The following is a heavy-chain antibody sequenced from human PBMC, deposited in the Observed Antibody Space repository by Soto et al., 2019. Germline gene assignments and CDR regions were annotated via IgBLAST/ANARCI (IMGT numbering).Heavy chain of an antibody. D-gene: IGHD3-3*01. CDR1: GGSFSGYY. CDR3: ARAVSSYDFWSGYYTGWFDP. J-gene: IGHJ5*02. V-gene: IGHV4-34*01. Sequence: SETLSLTCAVYGGSFSGYYWSWIRQPPGKGLEWIGEINHSGSTNYNPSLNSRVTISVYTSKNQFSLTLSSVTAADTAVYYCARAVSSYDFWSGYYTGWFDPWGQGTLVTVSS. CDR2: INHSGST.